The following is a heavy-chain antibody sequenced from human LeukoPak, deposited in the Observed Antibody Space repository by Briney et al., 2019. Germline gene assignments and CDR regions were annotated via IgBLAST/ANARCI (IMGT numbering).Heavy chain of an antibody. J-gene: IGHJ4*02. CDR1: GFTFSTYG. D-gene: IGHD3/OR15-3a*01. CDR3: ARDGPQAVPGFNDH. CDR2: ISSRSVYL. V-gene: IGHV3-21*01. Sequence: GGSLRLSCAASGFTFSTYGMNLVRQAPGKGLGWVSYISSRSVYLYYADSVKDRFTIARDDATNSLYLQMNNLRGDDTALCFFARDGPQAVPGFNDHWGQGILVTVSS.